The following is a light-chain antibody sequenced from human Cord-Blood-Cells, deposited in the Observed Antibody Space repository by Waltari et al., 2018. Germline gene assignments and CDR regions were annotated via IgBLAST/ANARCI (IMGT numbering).Light chain of an antibody. Sequence: ASTPAACASGSPGQSLPIACTAPGGDAVGSNVVSWYQQHPGNAPKLMIYEGSKRPSGVSNRFSGSKSGNTASLTISGLQAEDEADYYCCSYAGSSTVFGGGTKLTVL. V-gene: IGLV2-23*01. CDR3: CSYAGSSTV. CDR1: GGDAVGSNV. CDR2: EGS. J-gene: IGLJ3*02.